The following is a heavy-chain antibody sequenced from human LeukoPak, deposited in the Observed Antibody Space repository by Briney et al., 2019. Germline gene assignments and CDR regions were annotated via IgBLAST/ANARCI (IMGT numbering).Heavy chain of an antibody. CDR3: ARDGGEGSSSWYAVDY. CDR2: IYYRGTT. D-gene: IGHD6-13*01. Sequence: SETLSLTCTVSGGSISSSTYYWGWIRQPPGKGLEWIGSIYYRGTTYYNPSLKSRVTISVDTSRNQFSLNLSSVTAADTAVYYCARDGGEGSSSWYAVDYWGQGTLVTVSS. V-gene: IGHV4-39*07. J-gene: IGHJ4*02. CDR1: GGSISSSTYY.